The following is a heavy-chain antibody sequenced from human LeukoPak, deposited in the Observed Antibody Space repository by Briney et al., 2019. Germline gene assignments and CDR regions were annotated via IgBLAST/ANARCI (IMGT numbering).Heavy chain of an antibody. V-gene: IGHV4-59*01. CDR1: GGSISSYY. Sequence: SETLSLTCTVSGGSISSYYWSWIRQPPGKGLEWIGYIYYSGSTNYNPSLKSRVTISVDTSKNQFSLKLSSVTAADTAVYYCARTQITARPMGYYYYMDVWGKGTTVTVSS. J-gene: IGHJ6*03. CDR3: ARTQITARPMGYYYYMDV. D-gene: IGHD6-6*01. CDR2: IYYSGST.